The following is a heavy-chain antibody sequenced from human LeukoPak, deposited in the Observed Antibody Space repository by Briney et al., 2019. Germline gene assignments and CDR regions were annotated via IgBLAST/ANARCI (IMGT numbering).Heavy chain of an antibody. CDR2: ISSNGGRT. J-gene: IGHJ4*02. CDR3: ARDSSSYYFDY. Sequence: GGSLRLSCAASGFTFRSYGMHWVRQAPGKGLEYVSAISSNGGRTYYANSVKGRFTISRDDSINTLYLQMNSLRAEDTAVYYCARDSSSYYFDYWGQGTLVTVSS. V-gene: IGHV3-64*01. CDR1: GFTFRSYG. D-gene: IGHD6-6*01.